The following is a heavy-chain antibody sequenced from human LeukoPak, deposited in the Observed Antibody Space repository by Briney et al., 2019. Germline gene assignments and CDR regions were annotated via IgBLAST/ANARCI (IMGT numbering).Heavy chain of an antibody. CDR2: IIPIFGTA. J-gene: IGHJ4*02. D-gene: IGHD2-15*01. CDR3: ESLHGCSGRSCYSYFDY. Sequence: GASVKVSCKASGGTFISYAISWVRQAPGQGVEWRGRIIPIFGTANYAQKFQGRVTINTDECTSTEYMELSKLRAEDRGGDYCESLHGCSGRSCYSYFDYWGQGTLVTVSS. V-gene: IGHV1-69*05. CDR1: GGTFISYA.